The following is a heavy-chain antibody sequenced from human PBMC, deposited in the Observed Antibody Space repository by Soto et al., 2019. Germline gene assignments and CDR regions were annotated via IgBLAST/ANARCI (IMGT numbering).Heavy chain of an antibody. CDR2: ISGSGGST. Sequence: VGSLRLSFGGPGFTFSTYAMSWVRQARGKRLEWVSAISGSGGSTYYADSVKGRFTISRDNSKNTLYLQMNSLRAEDTAVYYCAKGYSYGSDYWGQGTLVTVSS. CDR3: AKGYSYGSDY. CDR1: GFTFSTYA. V-gene: IGHV3-23*01. J-gene: IGHJ4*02. D-gene: IGHD5-18*01.